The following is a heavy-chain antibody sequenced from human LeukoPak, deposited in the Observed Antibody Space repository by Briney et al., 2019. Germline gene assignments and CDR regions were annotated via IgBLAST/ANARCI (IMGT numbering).Heavy chain of an antibody. Sequence: EGSLRLSCAASGFTFSSYAIHWVRQAPGKGLEWVAVISYDGRNKNYADSVKGRFTISRDNSKNTLYVQMNSLRAEDTAVYYCARGSWRFDNGDSGFDPWGQGTLVTVSS. CDR1: GFTFSSYA. J-gene: IGHJ5*02. CDR2: ISYDGRNK. D-gene: IGHD4-17*01. V-gene: IGHV3-30*04. CDR3: ARGSWRFDNGDSGFDP.